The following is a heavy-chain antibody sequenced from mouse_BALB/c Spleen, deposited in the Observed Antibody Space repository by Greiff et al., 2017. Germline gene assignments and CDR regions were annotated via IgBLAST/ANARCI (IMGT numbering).Heavy chain of an antibody. D-gene: IGHD2-13*01. CDR1: GYTFTDYY. CDR2: VNPYNGGT. J-gene: IGHJ2*01. CDR3: ARGGKMPLTD. Sequence: EVQLQQSGPELVKPGASVKMSCKASGYTFTDYYMDWVKQSHGESFEWIGRVNPYNGGTSYNQKFKGKATLTVDKSSSTAYMELNSLTSEDSAVYYCARGGKMPLTDWGQGTTLTVSS. V-gene: IGHV1-19*01.